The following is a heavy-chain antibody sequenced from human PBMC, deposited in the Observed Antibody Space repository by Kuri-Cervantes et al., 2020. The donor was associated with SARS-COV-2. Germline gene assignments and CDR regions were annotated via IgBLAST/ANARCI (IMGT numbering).Heavy chain of an antibody. Sequence: GEALNISCASSGFTFSSYSMNWVCQAPGKGLEWVSSISSSSSYIYYADSVKGRFTISRDNAKNSLYLQMNSLRAEDTAVYYCAKTKGVDTAMDCIDYWGQGTLVTVSS. D-gene: IGHD5-18*01. CDR2: ISSSSSYI. CDR1: GFTFSSYS. V-gene: IGHV3-21*01. J-gene: IGHJ4*02. CDR3: AKTKGVDTAMDCIDY.